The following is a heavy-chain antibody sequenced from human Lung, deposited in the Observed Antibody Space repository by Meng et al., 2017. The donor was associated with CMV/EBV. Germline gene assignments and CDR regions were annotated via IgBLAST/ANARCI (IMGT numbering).Heavy chain of an antibody. D-gene: IGHD5-18*01. V-gene: IGHV1-2*02. CDR2: INPNSGDT. Sequence: ASXXVSCKASGYAFTGYYMHWVRQAPGQGLEWVGWINPNSGDTDFAKKFQGRVTMTRDTSISTAYMELSRLRSDDTAVYYCARHPAYRYVYPMSHNWFDLWGQGXLVTVSS. CDR3: ARHPAYRYVYPMSHNWFDL. CDR1: GYAFTGYY. J-gene: IGHJ5*02.